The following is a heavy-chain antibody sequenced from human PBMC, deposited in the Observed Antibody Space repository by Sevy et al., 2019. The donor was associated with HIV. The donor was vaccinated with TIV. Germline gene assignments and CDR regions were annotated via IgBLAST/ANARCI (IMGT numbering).Heavy chain of an antibody. D-gene: IGHD6-19*01. V-gene: IGHV3-30*18. CDR3: AKAQQWLGRPPLDY. J-gene: IGHJ4*02. Sequence: GGSLRLSCAASGFTFSSYGMHWVRQAPGKGLEWVAVISYDGSNKYYADSVKGRFTISRDNSKNTLYLQMNSLRAEDTAVYYCAKAQQWLGRPPLDYWGQGTLVTVSS. CDR2: ISYDGSNK. CDR1: GFTFSSYG.